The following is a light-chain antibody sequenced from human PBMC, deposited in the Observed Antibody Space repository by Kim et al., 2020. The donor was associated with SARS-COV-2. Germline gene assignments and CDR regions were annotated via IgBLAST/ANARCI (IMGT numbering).Light chain of an antibody. Sequence: SPGERVTLSCRASQSVGNNLAWYQQKPGQIPRLLIYDRSTRASGIPARFSGSGSATDFTLTISSLQSEDFAVYYCQQYSNRPPMYTFGQGTKLEI. CDR3: QQYSNRPPMYT. J-gene: IGKJ2*01. CDR1: QSVGNN. CDR2: DRS. V-gene: IGKV3-15*01.